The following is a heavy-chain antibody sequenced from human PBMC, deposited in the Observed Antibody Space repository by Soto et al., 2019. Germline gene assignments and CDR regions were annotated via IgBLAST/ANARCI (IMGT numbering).Heavy chain of an antibody. V-gene: IGHV3-23*01. J-gene: IGHJ6*02. CDR1: GFTFSSYA. Sequence: EVQLLESGGGLVQPGGSLRLSCAASGFTFSSYAMSWVRQAPGKGLEWVSAISGSGGSTYYADSVKGRFTISRDNSKNTLYLQMNSLRAEDTAVYYCAEVVDTAMVRFYYYGMDVWGQGTTVTVSS. CDR2: ISGSGGST. D-gene: IGHD5-18*01. CDR3: AEVVDTAMVRFYYYGMDV.